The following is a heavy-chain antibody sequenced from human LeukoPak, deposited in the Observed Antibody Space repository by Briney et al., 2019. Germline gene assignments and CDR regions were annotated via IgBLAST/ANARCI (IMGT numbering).Heavy chain of an antibody. D-gene: IGHD2-2*02. CDR3: ARVSDNCSSTSCYTGLLDY. CDR2: IYYSGST. Sequence: PSETLSLTCTVPGGSISSYYWSWIRQPPGKGLEWIGYIYYSGSTNYNPSLKSRVTISVDTSKNQFSLKLSSVTAADTAVYYCARVSDNCSSTSCYTGLLDYWGQGTLVTVSS. CDR1: GGSISSYY. J-gene: IGHJ4*02. V-gene: IGHV4-59*01.